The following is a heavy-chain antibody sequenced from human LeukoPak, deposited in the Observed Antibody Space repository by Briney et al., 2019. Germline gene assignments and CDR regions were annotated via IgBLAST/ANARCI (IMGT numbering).Heavy chain of an antibody. Sequence: ASVKVSCKGSGYTFTGYYMHGVRQAPGQGLDWMGWINPNSGGTNYAQKFQGRVTMTRDTSISTAYMELSRLRSDDTAVYYCARPDLLSWSFDYWGQGTLVTVSS. CDR3: ARPDLLSWSFDY. V-gene: IGHV1-2*02. CDR1: GYTFTGYY. J-gene: IGHJ4*02. D-gene: IGHD6-13*01. CDR2: INPNSGGT.